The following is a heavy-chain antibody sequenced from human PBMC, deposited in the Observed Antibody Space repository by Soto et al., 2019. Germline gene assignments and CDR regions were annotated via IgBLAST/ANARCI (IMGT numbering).Heavy chain of an antibody. CDR1: GGSISSGDYY. J-gene: IGHJ5*02. CDR2: IYYSGST. D-gene: IGHD2-2*01. Sequence: QVQLQESGPGLVKPSQTLSLTCTVSGGSISSGDYYWSWIRQPPGKGLEWIGYIYYSGSTYYNPALKSRVTIPVDTSKNQFSLKLSSVTAADTAVYYCASSEGYQLLNWFDPWGQGTLVTVSS. V-gene: IGHV4-30-4*01. CDR3: ASSEGYQLLNWFDP.